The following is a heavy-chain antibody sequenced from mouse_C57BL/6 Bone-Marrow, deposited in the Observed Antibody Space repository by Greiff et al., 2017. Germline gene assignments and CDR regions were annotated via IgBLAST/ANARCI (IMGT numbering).Heavy chain of an antibody. V-gene: IGHV1-26*01. CDR1: GYTFTDYY. J-gene: IGHJ3*01. CDR3: ATRQLRLPFAY. D-gene: IGHD3-2*02. CDR2: INPNNGGT. Sequence: VQLQQSGPELVKPGASVKISCKASGYTFTDYYMNWVKQSHGKSLEWIGDINPNNGGTSYNQKFKGKATLTVDKSSSTAYMELRSLTSEDSAVYYCATRQLRLPFAYWGQGTRITVSA.